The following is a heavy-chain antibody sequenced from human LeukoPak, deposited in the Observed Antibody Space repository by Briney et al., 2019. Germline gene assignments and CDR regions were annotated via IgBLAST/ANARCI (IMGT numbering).Heavy chain of an antibody. Sequence: PGRSLRLSCAASGFTFSSYGMHWVRQAPGKGLEWVAAIWYDGSNKYYADSVKGRFTISRDNSKNTLYLQMNSLRAEDTAVYYCARVEGYCSGGSCYSGNAFDIWGQGTMVTVSS. J-gene: IGHJ3*02. CDR2: IWYDGSNK. CDR1: GFTFSSYG. D-gene: IGHD2-15*01. V-gene: IGHV3-33*01. CDR3: ARVEGYCSGGSCYSGNAFDI.